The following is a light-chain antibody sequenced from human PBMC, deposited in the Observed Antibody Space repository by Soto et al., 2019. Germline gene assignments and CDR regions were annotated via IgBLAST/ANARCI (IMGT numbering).Light chain of an antibody. CDR3: SAWDDSLSGVV. Sequence: QSVLTQSPSASATPGQRATISCSGSSSNIGSNSVYWYQQLPGTAPKLLIYKNNQRPSGISDRFSGSKSGTSASLAISELRSEDEADYYCSAWDDSLSGVVFRGGTKLTV. V-gene: IGLV1-47*01. CDR1: SSNIGSNS. J-gene: IGLJ2*01. CDR2: KNN.